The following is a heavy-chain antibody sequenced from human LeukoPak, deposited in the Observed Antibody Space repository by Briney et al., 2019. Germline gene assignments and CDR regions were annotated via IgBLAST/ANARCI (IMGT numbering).Heavy chain of an antibody. CDR3: ARAADYGDYFGY. J-gene: IGHJ4*02. V-gene: IGHV4-34*01. CDR1: GGSFSGYY. Sequence: SETLSLTCAVYGGSFSGYYWSWIRQPPGKGLEWIGEINHSGSTNYNPSLKSRVTISVDTSKNQFSLKLSSVTAADTAVYYCARAADYGDYFGYWGQGTLVTVSS. CDR2: INHSGST. D-gene: IGHD4-17*01.